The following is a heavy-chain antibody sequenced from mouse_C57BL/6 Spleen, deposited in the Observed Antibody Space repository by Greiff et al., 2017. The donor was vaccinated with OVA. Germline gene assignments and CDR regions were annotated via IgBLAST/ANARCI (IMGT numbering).Heavy chain of an antibody. D-gene: IGHD3-2*02. J-gene: IGHJ3*01. V-gene: IGHV1-72*01. CDR2: IAPNSGGT. CDR1: GYTFTSYW. Sequence: VQLQQPGAELVKPGASVKLSCKASGYTFTSYWMHWVKQRPGRGLEWIGRIAPNSGGTKYNEKFKSKATLTVDKPSSTAYMQLSSLTSEDSAVYYCARALDSSGPAWFAYWGQGTLVTVSA. CDR3: ARALDSSGPAWFAY.